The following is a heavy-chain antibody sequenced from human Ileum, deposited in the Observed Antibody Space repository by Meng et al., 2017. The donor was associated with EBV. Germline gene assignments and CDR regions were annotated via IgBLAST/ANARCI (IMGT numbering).Heavy chain of an antibody. CDR2: IYHSGST. J-gene: IGHJ4*02. CDR1: GDSISSNNW. V-gene: IGHV4-4*02. CDR3: ASGRDYAWHS. D-gene: IGHD4-17*01. Sequence: QVQLQPSGPGLMKPAGTLSLTCACSGDSISSNNWWSLVRPPPGKGLEWIGEIYHSGSTNYNPSFKSRVTMSVDKSKNQISLNLSSVTAADTAVYYCASGRDYAWHSWGRGTLVTVSS.